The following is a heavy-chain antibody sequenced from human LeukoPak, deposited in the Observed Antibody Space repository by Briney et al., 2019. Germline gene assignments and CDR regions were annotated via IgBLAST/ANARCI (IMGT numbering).Heavy chain of an antibody. CDR1: GGPISSSSYY. CDR3: AREMLYDSTGYYF. Sequence: PSETLSLTCTVSGGPISSSSYYWGWIRQPPGKGLEWIGEINHSGSTNYNPSLKSRVTISVDTSKNQFSLKLRSVTAADTAVYYCAREMLYDSTGYYFWGQGTLVTVSS. J-gene: IGHJ4*02. CDR2: INHSGST. V-gene: IGHV4-39*07. D-gene: IGHD3-22*01.